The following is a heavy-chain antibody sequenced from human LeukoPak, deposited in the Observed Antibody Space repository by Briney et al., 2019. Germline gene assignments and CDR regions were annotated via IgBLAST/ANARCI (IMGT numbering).Heavy chain of an antibody. D-gene: IGHD1-26*01. Sequence: SETLSLTCTVSGGSISNYYWNWIRQPAGKGLEWIGRIYSNGSPNHNPSLKRQITMSVDTSKSQFSLQLTSVTAADTAVYYCARGSGSYYHPFDYWGQGALVTVSS. V-gene: IGHV4-4*07. CDR2: IYSNGSP. CDR3: ARGSGSYYHPFDY. J-gene: IGHJ4*02. CDR1: GGSISNYY.